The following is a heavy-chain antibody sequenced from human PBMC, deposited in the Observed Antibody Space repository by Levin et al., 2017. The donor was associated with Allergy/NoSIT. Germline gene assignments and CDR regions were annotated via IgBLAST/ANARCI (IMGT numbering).Heavy chain of an antibody. V-gene: IGHV3-13*01. Sequence: PGESLKISCAASGFTFSSYDMHWVRQATGKGLEWVSGIGTTGDTSYPDSVKGRFTSSRENAKSSLYLQLNSLRAGDTAVYYCARGALGYCSSTSCLTFDSWGQGTLVTVSS. CDR3: ARGALGYCSSTSCLTFDS. D-gene: IGHD2-2*01. CDR2: IGTTGDT. CDR1: GFTFSSYD. J-gene: IGHJ4*02.